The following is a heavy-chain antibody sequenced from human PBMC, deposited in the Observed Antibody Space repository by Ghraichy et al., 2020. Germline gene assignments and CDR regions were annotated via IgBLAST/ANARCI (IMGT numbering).Heavy chain of an antibody. CDR2: IYKSGTT. Sequence: SETLSLTCTVSGDSISSGDYFWGWIRHRPGKGMGWIGYIYKSGTTYYSPSLQSRLTISIDASKNQFSLKLNSVTAADTATYYCARARNSNGYYPVGYWGQGALLTASS. CDR3: ARARNSNGYYPVGY. CDR1: GDSISSGDYF. D-gene: IGHD3-22*01. J-gene: IGHJ4*02. V-gene: IGHV4-30-4*08.